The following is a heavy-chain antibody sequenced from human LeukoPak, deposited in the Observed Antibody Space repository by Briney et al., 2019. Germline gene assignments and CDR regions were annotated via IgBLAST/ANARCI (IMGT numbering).Heavy chain of an antibody. D-gene: IGHD2-2*01. CDR1: GYTFTSCG. CDR2: ISAYNGNT. Sequence: ASVKVSCKASGYTFTSCGISWVRQAPGQGLEWMGWISAYNGNTNYAQKLQGRVTMTTDTSTSTAYMELRSLRSDDTAVYYCARGCSSTSCPYGMDVWGQGTTVTVSS. V-gene: IGHV1-18*01. CDR3: ARGCSSTSCPYGMDV. J-gene: IGHJ6*02.